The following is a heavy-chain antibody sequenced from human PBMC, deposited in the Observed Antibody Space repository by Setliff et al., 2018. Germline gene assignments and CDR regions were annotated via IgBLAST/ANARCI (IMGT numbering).Heavy chain of an antibody. CDR2: IHHSGST. Sequence: SETLSLTCAVSGYSISGAYYWGWIRQPPGKGLEWIGNIHHSGSTYYNPSLKSRVTMSIDTSKNQFSLKLTSVTAADTAVYYCARMSGFLYMDVWGKGTTVTVSS. CDR3: ARMSGFLYMDV. D-gene: IGHD3-3*01. J-gene: IGHJ6*03. CDR1: GYSISGAYY. V-gene: IGHV4-38-2*01.